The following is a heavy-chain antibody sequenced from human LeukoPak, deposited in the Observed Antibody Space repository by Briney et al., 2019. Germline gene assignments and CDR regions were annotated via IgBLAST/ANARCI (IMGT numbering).Heavy chain of an antibody. J-gene: IGHJ4*02. V-gene: IGHV4-4*07. CDR3: ARVTTVTTGPDY. Sequence: SETLSLTCTVSGASISSYYWSWIRQPAGKGLEWIGRIYSSGSTYYNPSLRSRVTMSVDTSKNQFSLKLSSVTAADTAIYYCARVTTVTTGPDYWGQGTLVTVSS. CDR1: GASISSYY. CDR2: IYSSGST. D-gene: IGHD4-11*01.